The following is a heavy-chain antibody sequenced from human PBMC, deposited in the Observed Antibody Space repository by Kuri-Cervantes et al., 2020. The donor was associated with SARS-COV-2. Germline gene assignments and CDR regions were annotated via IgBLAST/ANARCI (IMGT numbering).Heavy chain of an antibody. D-gene: IGHD3-22*01. V-gene: IGHV1-8*02. CDR1: GYTFSIYD. Sequence: ASVKVSCKASGYTFSIYDINWVRQATGQGLEWMGWMNPNTGVTGYAQKFQGRVTMTRDTSTNTAYMELSRLRSDDTAVYYCAREDYDSSGYPNWFDPWGQGTLVTVSS. J-gene: IGHJ5*02. CDR2: MNPNTGVT. CDR3: AREDYDSSGYPNWFDP.